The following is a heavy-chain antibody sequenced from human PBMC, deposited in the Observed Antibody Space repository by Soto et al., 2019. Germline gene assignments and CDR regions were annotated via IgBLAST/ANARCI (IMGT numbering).Heavy chain of an antibody. D-gene: IGHD3-10*01. CDR2: ISSSGTTI. CDR3: ARGAGSYPIRMDV. J-gene: IGHJ6*02. Sequence: SLRLSCAVSGFTFSSYEMKWVRQAPGKGLEWVSYISSSGTTIHYADSVKGRFTISRDNAKNSLNLQMNSLRAEDTAVYYCARGAGSYPIRMDVWGQGTTVTVSS. V-gene: IGHV3-48*03. CDR1: GFTFSSYE.